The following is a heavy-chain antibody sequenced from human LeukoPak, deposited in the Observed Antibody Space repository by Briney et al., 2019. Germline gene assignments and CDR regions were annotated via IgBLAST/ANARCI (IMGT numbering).Heavy chain of an antibody. CDR1: EFTFTNYA. Sequence: GGSLRLSCAASEFTFTNYAMSWLRQAPGKGLEWVANIKQDGSEKYYVDSVKGRFTISRDNAKNSLYLQMNSLRAEDTAVYYCARVYSGYEDYWGQGTLVTVSS. V-gene: IGHV3-7*01. CDR3: ARVYSGYEDY. D-gene: IGHD5-12*01. J-gene: IGHJ4*02. CDR2: IKQDGSEK.